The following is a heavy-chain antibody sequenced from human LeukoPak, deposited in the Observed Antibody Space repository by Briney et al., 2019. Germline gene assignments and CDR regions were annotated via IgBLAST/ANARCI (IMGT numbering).Heavy chain of an antibody. CDR2: IYHSGST. J-gene: IGHJ3*02. CDR1: GYSISSGYY. V-gene: IGHV4-38-2*01. Sequence: SETLSLTCAVSGYSISSGYYWGWIRQPPGKGLEWIGSIYHSGSTYYNPSLRSRVTISVDTCKNQFSLKLSSVTAADTAVYYCARDPYYYAVNDAFDIWGQGTMVTVSS. CDR3: ARDPYYYAVNDAFDI. D-gene: IGHD3-10*01.